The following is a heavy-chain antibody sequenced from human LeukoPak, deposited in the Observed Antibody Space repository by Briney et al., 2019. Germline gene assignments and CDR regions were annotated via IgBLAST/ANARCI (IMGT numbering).Heavy chain of an antibody. D-gene: IGHD1-26*01. CDR1: GYTFTSYG. CDR3: ARLSKVGDTILYYYYYMDV. Sequence: SVKVSCKASGYTFTSYGISWVRQAPGQGLEWMGWISAYNGNTNYAQKLQGRVTMTTDTSTSTAYMELRSLGSDDTAVYYYARLSKVGDTILYYYYYMDVWGKGTTVTVSS. CDR2: ISAYNGNT. J-gene: IGHJ6*03. V-gene: IGHV1-18*01.